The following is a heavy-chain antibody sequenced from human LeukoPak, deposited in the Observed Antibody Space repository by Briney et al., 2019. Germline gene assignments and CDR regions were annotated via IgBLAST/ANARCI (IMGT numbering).Heavy chain of an antibody. Sequence: PGRSLRLSCAASGFTFSSYGMHWVRQAPGKGLEWVAVIWYDGSNKYYTDSVKGRFTISRDNSKNTLYLQMNSLRAEDTAVYYCAREYCSSTSCYVRAYFDYWGQGTQVTVSS. CDR3: AREYCSSTSCYVRAYFDY. V-gene: IGHV3-33*01. D-gene: IGHD2-2*01. CDR1: GFTFSSYG. CDR2: IWYDGSNK. J-gene: IGHJ4*02.